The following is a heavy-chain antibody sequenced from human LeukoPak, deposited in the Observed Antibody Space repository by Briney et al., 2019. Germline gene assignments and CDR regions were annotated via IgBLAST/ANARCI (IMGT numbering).Heavy chain of an antibody. V-gene: IGHV5-51*01. CDR1: GYSFTNYW. CDR2: IYPGDSNT. J-gene: IGHJ4*02. CDR3: ARLEEAAARPRGGGDY. D-gene: IGHD6-6*01. Sequence: GESLKISCQGSGYSFTNYWIGWVRQMPGKGLEWMGIIYPGDSNTIYSPSFQGQVTISADKSISTAYLQWSSLKASDTAMYYCARLEEAAARPRGGGDYWGQGTLVTVSS.